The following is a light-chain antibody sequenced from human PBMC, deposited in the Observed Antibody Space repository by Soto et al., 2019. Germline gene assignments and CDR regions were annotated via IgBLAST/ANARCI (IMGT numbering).Light chain of an antibody. CDR2: AAS. Sequence: IQLTQSPSSLSASVGDRVTITCRASQGISSYLAWYQQKPGKAPKLLIYAASTVHSGVPSRFSGSGSGTDFTLTLSCLQTEDFATYYCQQLNSYLITFGPGTKVDIK. CDR1: QGISSY. V-gene: IGKV1-9*01. CDR3: QQLNSYLIT. J-gene: IGKJ3*01.